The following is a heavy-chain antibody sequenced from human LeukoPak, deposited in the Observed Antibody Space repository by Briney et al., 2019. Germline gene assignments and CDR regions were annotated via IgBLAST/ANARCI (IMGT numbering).Heavy chain of an antibody. CDR2: XYYSGSN. D-gene: IGHD2-2*02. CDR3: ARVGGDIVVVPAAIGAFDI. V-gene: IGHV4-59*01. Sequence: YXYYSGSNNYNPSLKSRVPISVDTSKNQFSLKLSSVTAADTAVYYCARVGGDIVVVPAAIGAFDIWGQGTMVTVSS. J-gene: IGHJ3*02.